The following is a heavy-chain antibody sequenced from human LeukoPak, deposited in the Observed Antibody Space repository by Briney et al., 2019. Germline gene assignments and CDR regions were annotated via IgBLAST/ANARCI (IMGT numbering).Heavy chain of an antibody. J-gene: IGHJ3*02. V-gene: IGHV4-59*01. CDR3: ARGTDFWSGYSDAFDI. CDR1: GGSISSYY. CDR2: IYYSGST. D-gene: IGHD3-3*01. Sequence: PSETLSLTCTVSGGSISSYYWSWIRQPPGKGLEWIGYIYYSGSTNYNPSLKSRVTISVDTSKNQFSLKLSSVTAADTAVYYCARGTDFWSGYSDAFDIWGQGTMVTVSS.